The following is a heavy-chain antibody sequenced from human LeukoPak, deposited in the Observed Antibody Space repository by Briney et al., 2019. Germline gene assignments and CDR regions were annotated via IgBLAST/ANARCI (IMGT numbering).Heavy chain of an antibody. Sequence: SETLSLTCTVSGGFISTYYWSWIRQPPGKGLEWIGFIFYSGSTYHNPSLKSRVTMSVDTSKNQFSLNLRSVTAADTAVYYCARDRYSYGFWGQGILVTVSS. V-gene: IGHV4-59*01. J-gene: IGHJ4*02. CDR1: GGFISTYY. CDR3: ARDRYSYGF. D-gene: IGHD5-18*01. CDR2: IFYSGST.